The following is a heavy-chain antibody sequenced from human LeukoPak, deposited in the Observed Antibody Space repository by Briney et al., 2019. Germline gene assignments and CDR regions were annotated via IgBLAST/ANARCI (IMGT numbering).Heavy chain of an antibody. CDR2: ISGDGGST. Sequence: GGSLRLSCAASGFTFDDYAMRWVRQPPGKGLEWVSLISGDGGSTYYADSVKGRFTISRDNSKNSLYLQMNSLRTEDTALYYCAKDNYDILTGPFDYWGQGTLVTVSS. J-gene: IGHJ4*02. CDR3: AKDNYDILTGPFDY. CDR1: GFTFDDYA. D-gene: IGHD3-9*01. V-gene: IGHV3-43*02.